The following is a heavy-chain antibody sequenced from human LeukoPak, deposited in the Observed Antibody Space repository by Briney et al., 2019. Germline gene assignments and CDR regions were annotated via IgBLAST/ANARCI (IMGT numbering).Heavy chain of an antibody. J-gene: IGHJ4*02. CDR3: AEGFTGSYSFDY. V-gene: IGHV3-7*01. CDR1: GFTFSSYW. Sequence: PGGSLRLSRAASGFTFSSYWMSWVRQAPGKGLEWVANIKQDGSEKYYVDSVKGRFTISRDNAKNSLYLQMNSLRAEDTAVYYCAEGFTGSYSFDYWGQGTLVTVSS. D-gene: IGHD1-26*01. CDR2: IKQDGSEK.